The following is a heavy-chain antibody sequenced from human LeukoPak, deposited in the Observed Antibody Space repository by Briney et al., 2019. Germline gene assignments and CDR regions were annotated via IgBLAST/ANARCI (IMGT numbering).Heavy chain of an antibody. CDR3: ARAPYYYDSSGYYQYYYYGMDV. V-gene: IGHV4-4*07. J-gene: IGHJ6*02. Sequence: SETLSLTCTVSGGSISSYYWSWIRQPAGKGLEWIGRIYTSGSTNYNPSLKSRVTMSVDTSKNQFSLKLSSVTAADTAVYYCARAPYYYDSSGYYQYYYYGMDVWGQGTTVTVSS. D-gene: IGHD3-22*01. CDR2: IYTSGST. CDR1: GGSISSYY.